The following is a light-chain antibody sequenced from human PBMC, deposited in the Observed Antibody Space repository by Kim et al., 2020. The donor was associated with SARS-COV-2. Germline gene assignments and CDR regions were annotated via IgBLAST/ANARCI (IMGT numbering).Light chain of an antibody. J-gene: IGKJ2*01. CDR3: QQNNHQPYT. CDR1: HNISTY. V-gene: IGKV1-16*02. CDR2: DAS. Sequence: SASEGDRVTSVVRASHNISTYLSWFQQEAGNAPKSLSYDASSLQSGFPSKFSASGSGTEFTLTISSLQPEDFATDYCQQNNHQPYTFGQGTKLEI.